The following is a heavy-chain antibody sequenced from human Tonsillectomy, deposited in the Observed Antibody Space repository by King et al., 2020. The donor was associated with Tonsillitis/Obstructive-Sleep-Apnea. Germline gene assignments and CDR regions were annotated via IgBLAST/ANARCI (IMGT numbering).Heavy chain of an antibody. CDR2: ISNDGNTD. CDR1: GFTFRTSG. Sequence: VQLVESGGGVVQPGRSLRLSCAASGFTFRTSGMHVVRQAPGKGLEWVAVISNDGNTDYYADSVKGRFTISRDNSKYTVSLHMNSPRAEDTALYYCAKEGDSSRYAFDLWGQGTMVTVSS. D-gene: IGHD6-13*01. V-gene: IGHV3-30*18. CDR3: AKEGDSSRYAFDL. J-gene: IGHJ3*01.